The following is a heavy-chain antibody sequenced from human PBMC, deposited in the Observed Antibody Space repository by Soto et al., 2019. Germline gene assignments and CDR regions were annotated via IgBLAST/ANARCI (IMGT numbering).Heavy chain of an antibody. Sequence: QVQLVESGGGVVQPGRSLRLSCTASEFTFRRYGMHWVRQAPGKGLEWVALIWSNGINKYYADSVKGRFTISRDNSKNPLYLQLNSLRVDDPAVYYCAREGAAEAFDYWGQGTRVTVSS. CDR3: AREGAAEAFDY. CDR1: EFTFRRYG. J-gene: IGHJ4*02. V-gene: IGHV3-33*01. CDR2: IWSNGINK. D-gene: IGHD6-13*01.